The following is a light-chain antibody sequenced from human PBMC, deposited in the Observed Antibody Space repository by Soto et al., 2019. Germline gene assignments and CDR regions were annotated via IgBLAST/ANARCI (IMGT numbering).Light chain of an antibody. J-gene: IGKJ4*01. CDR1: RDIAHY. Sequence: DIQLTQSPSSLSASVGDRITITCQASRDIAHYLSWYRQKPGKAPQLLVYDASKLQTGVPSRLSGSASGTDFTFATSSLQPEDRATYFCQQYDDLTLTFGGGTKVDIX. CDR2: DAS. V-gene: IGKV1-33*01. CDR3: QQYDDLTLT.